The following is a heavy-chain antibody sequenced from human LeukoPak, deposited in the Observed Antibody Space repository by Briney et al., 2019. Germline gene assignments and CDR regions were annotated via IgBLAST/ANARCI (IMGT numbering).Heavy chain of an antibody. CDR3: ARVGSRYCSGANCYDGF. J-gene: IGHJ4*02. CDR1: GFTFSSYA. V-gene: IGHV3-30-3*01. Sequence: GSLRLSCAASGFTFSSYAMHWVRQAPGKGLEWVAFISYDGNNQYCADSVKGRFTISRDNSKNTLYLQMNNLRAEDTAIYYCARVGSRYCSGANCYDGFWGQGTLVSVSS. D-gene: IGHD2-15*01. CDR2: ISYDGNNQ.